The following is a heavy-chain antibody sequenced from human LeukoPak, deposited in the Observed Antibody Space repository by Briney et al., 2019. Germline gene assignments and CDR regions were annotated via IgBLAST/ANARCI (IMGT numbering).Heavy chain of an antibody. CDR3: ARELLNAPTPGAY. CDR2: VHRSGST. V-gene: IGHV4-4*02. CDR1: IDSTNGNY. Sequence: SETLSLTCAVSIDSTNGNYWSWVRQSPGKGLEWIGEVHRSGSTNYKPSLKRRVTISIDRSKDQISLDLTSVTAADTAVYYCARELLNAPTPGAYWGQGILVAVSS. J-gene: IGHJ4*02. D-gene: IGHD2-21*01.